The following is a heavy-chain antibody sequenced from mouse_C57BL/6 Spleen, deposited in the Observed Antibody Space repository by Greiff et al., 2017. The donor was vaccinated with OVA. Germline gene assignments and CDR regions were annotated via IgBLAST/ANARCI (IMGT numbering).Heavy chain of an antibody. CDR1: GFTFSDYG. J-gene: IGHJ2*01. CDR3: AKYYRGFDY. V-gene: IGHV5-17*01. Sequence: DVMLVESGGGLVKPGGSLKLSCAASGFTFSDYGMHWVRQAPEKGLEWVAYISSGSRTIYYADTVKGRFTISRDNAKNTLFLQMTSLRSEDTAMYYCAKYYRGFDYWGQGTTLTVSS. D-gene: IGHD1-1*01. CDR2: ISSGSRTI.